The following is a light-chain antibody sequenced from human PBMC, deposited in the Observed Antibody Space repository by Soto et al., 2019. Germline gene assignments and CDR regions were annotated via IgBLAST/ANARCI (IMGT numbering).Light chain of an antibody. CDR3: QQYYSYPFT. CDR1: QTISSL. J-gene: IGKJ2*01. V-gene: IGKV1-5*03. Sequence: DIQMTQSPSTLSASVGDRVTITCRASQTISSLLAWYQQKPGKAPKALIYKASSLESGVPSRFSGSESGTEFTLTISSLQPDDFATYYCQQYYSYPFTFGQGTKLAIK. CDR2: KAS.